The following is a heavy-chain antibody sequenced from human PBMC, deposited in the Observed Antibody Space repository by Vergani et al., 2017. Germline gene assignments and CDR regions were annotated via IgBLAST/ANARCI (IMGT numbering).Heavy chain of an antibody. J-gene: IGHJ6*02. V-gene: IGHV1-46*03. CDR3: ARAGITMLRGVMWYGMDV. CDR2: INPSGGST. CDR1: EYTFTSYY. D-gene: IGHD3-10*01. Sequence: QVQLVQSGAEVKKPGASVKVSCKASEYTFTSYYMHWVRQAPGQGLEWMGIINPSGGSTSYAQKFQGRVTMTRDTSTSPVYMELSSLRSEDTAVYYCARAGITMLRGVMWYGMDVWGQGTTVTVSS.